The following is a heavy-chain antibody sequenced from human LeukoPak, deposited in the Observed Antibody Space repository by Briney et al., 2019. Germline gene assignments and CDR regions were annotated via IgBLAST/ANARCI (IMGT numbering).Heavy chain of an antibody. CDR2: ISGSGGST. D-gene: IGHD2-2*01. Sequence: GGSLRLSCAASGFTFSSYWMNWVRQAPGKGLEWVSAISGSGGSTYYADSVKGRFTISRDNSKNTLYLQMNSLRAEDTAVYYCAKVPAAIYYYYYMDVWGKGTTVTVSS. J-gene: IGHJ6*03. CDR3: AKVPAAIYYYYYMDV. CDR1: GFTFSSYW. V-gene: IGHV3-23*01.